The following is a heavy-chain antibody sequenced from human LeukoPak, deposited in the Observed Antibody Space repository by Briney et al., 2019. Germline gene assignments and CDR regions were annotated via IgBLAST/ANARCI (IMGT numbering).Heavy chain of an antibody. J-gene: IGHJ4*02. Sequence: GGSLRLSCAASGFTFINAWMSWVRQAPGKGLEWVDRIQSKTDGGTTDYAAPVKGRFTISRDDSKNTLYLQMNSLKTEDTAVYYCTTDIRVYYYDSSGKNGVFDYWGQGTLVTVSS. D-gene: IGHD3-22*01. CDR2: IQSKTDGGTT. CDR3: TTDIRVYYYDSSGKNGVFDY. CDR1: GFTFINAW. V-gene: IGHV3-15*01.